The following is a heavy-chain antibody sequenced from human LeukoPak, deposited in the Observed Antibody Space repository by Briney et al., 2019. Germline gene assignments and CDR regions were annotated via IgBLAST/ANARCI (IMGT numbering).Heavy chain of an antibody. CDR3: ASTPGYCSGGSCYPGRYYGMDV. D-gene: IGHD2-15*01. J-gene: IGHJ6*02. Sequence: SETLSLTCTVSGGSISSYYWSWIRQPPGKGLEWIGYIYYSGSTNYNPSLKSRVTISVDTSKNQFSLKLSSVTAADTAVYYCASTPGYCSGGSCYPGRYYGMDVWGQGNTVTVSS. V-gene: IGHV4-59*01. CDR1: GGSISSYY. CDR2: IYYSGST.